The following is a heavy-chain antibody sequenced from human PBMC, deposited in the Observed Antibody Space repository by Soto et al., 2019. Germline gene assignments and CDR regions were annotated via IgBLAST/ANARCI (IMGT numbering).Heavy chain of an antibody. V-gene: IGHV1-69*01. CDR1: GGTFRTAA. CDR3: ARDPSGYSYFDF. Sequence: QVQLVQSGAEVKIPGSSVKVSCTSSGGTFRTAAVTWVRQAPGQGLEWVGGYIPIFGTVLYPQKFQDRVTITADESATTAYMELRNLTSEDTAIYYCARDPSGYSYFDFWGQGTLISVSS. J-gene: IGHJ4*02. D-gene: IGHD3-22*01. CDR2: YIPIFGTV.